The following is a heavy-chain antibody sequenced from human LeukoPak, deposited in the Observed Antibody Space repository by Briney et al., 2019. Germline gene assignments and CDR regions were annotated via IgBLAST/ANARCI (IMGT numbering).Heavy chain of an antibody. Sequence: GGSLRLSCAASGFTFSSNAMNWVGQAPGKGLEWVSGISGSGGSTYSADSVKGRFTISRDNSKKTVYLQMNSLRAEDTAVYYCAKDRGLVGSTPSNFDYWGQGTLVTVSS. D-gene: IGHD1-26*01. J-gene: IGHJ4*02. CDR1: GFTFSSNA. V-gene: IGHV3-23*01. CDR3: AKDRGLVGSTPSNFDY. CDR2: ISGSGGST.